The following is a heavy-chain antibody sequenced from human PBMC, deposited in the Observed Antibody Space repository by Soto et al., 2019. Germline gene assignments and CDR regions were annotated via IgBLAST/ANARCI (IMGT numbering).Heavy chain of an antibody. CDR2: ISSNGGST. J-gene: IGHJ4*02. D-gene: IGHD5-12*01. V-gene: IGHV3-64*01. Sequence: EVQLVESGGGLVQPGGSLRLSCAASGFTFRSYAMHWVRQAPGKGLEYVSDISSNGGSTYYANAVKGRFTISRDNSKNTLYLQMGSLSAEDMAVYYCARRGYSGYEIDYWGQGTLGTVSS. CDR1: GFTFRSYA. CDR3: ARRGYSGYEIDY.